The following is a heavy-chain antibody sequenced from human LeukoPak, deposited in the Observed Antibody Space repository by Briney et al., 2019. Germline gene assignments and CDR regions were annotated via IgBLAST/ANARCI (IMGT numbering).Heavy chain of an antibody. D-gene: IGHD5-12*01. CDR3: ARGRPYSGYGEVGY. Sequence: ASVNVSCKASGYTFTSYGISGVRQAPGQGLEWMGWVSAYNGNTNYAQKLQGRVTMTADTSTSTAYMELRSLRSDATAVYYCARGRPYSGYGEVGYWGQGTLVTVSS. J-gene: IGHJ4*02. CDR2: VSAYNGNT. CDR1: GYTFTSYG. V-gene: IGHV1-18*04.